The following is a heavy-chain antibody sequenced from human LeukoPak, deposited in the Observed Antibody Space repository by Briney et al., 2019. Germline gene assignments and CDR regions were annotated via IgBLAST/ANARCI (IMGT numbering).Heavy chain of an antibody. V-gene: IGHV1-69*13. Sequence: SVKVSCKASGGTFSSYATSWVRQAPGQGLEWMGGIIPIFGTANYAQKFQGRVTITADESTSTAYMELSSLRSEDTAVYYCARDEGIAAAGLNWFDPWGQGTLVTVSS. CDR2: IIPIFGTA. J-gene: IGHJ5*02. CDR3: ARDEGIAAAGLNWFDP. CDR1: GGTFSSYA. D-gene: IGHD6-13*01.